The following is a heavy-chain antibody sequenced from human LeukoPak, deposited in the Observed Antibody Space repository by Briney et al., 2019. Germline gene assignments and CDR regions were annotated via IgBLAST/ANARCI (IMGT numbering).Heavy chain of an antibody. D-gene: IGHD3-22*01. CDR1: GYTFTGYY. CDR3: VKGWDSSGYYAFDI. V-gene: IGHV1-2*02. J-gene: IGHJ3*02. Sequence: ASVKVSCKASGYTFTGYYMHWVRQATGQGLEWMGWMNPNSGNTGYAQKFQGRVTMTRDTSISTAYMEMSRLTSDDTAVYYCVKGWDSSGYYAFDIWGQGTMVTVSS. CDR2: MNPNSGNT.